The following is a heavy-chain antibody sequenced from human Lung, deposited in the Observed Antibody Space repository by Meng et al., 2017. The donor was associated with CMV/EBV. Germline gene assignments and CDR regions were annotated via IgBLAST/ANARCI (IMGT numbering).Heavy chain of an antibody. V-gene: IGHV3-9*01. D-gene: IGHD2-15*01. J-gene: IGHJ6*02. CDR1: GFTFGDCT. CDR3: AREGYCSCGSCYYYYYGMDV. Sequence: SLRLXCTASGFTFGDCTMNWVRKAPGKGLELVSGISWNSSSICYADSLKGRFTISRDNATNYLYLQMYSLRARETALYYCAREGYCSCGSCYYYYYGMDVXGQGXTVTVSS. CDR2: ISWNSSSI.